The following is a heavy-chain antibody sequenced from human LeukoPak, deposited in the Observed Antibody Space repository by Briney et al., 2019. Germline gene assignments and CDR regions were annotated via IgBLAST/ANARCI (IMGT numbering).Heavy chain of an antibody. CDR3: ASQPSAVVISSTWLDP. Sequence: ASVKVSCKASGYTFTGYYMHWVRQAPGQGLEWMGWINPNSGGTNYEQNVQGRVTMTRDTSISTAYMELSRLRSDDTAVYYCASQPSAVVISSTWLDPWGQGTLVTVSS. CDR2: INPNSGGT. J-gene: IGHJ5*02. CDR1: GYTFTGYY. D-gene: IGHD2-21*01. V-gene: IGHV1-2*02.